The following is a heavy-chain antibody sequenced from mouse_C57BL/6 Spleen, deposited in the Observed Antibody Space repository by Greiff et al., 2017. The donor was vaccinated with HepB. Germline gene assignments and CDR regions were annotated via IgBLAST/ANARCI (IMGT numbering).Heavy chain of an antibody. V-gene: IGHV3-6*01. J-gene: IGHJ2*01. CDR3: AREDYFDY. CDR1: GYSIPSGYY. Sequence: VQLKESGPGLVKPSQSLSLTCSVTGYSIPSGYYWNWIRQFPGNKLEWMGYISYDGSNNYNPSLKNRISITRDTSKNQFFLKLNSVTTEDTATYYCAREDYFDYWGQGTTLTVSS. CDR2: ISYDGSN.